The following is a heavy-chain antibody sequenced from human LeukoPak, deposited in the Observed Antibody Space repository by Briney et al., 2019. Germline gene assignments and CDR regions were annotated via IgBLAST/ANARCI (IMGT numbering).Heavy chain of an antibody. D-gene: IGHD3-22*01. CDR2: IRYDGSNK. CDR1: GFTFSSYG. Sequence: GGSLRLSCAASGFTFSSYGMHWVRQAPSKGLEWVAFIRYDGSNKYYADSVKGRFTISRDNSKNTLYLQMNSLRAEDTAVYYCAKDSNYYDSSGYPDYWGQGTLVTVSS. J-gene: IGHJ4*02. V-gene: IGHV3-30*02. CDR3: AKDSNYYDSSGYPDY.